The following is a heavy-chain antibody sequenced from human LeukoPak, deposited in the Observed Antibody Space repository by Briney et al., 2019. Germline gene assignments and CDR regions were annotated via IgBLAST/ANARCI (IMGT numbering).Heavy chain of an antibody. CDR3: ARVGSSTSYYYYMDV. D-gene: IGHD2-2*01. Sequence: ASVKVSCKASGYTFTRYDINWVRQATGQGLEWMGWMNPNSGNTGYAQKFQGRVTITRNTSISTAYMELSSLRSEDTAVYYCARVGSSTSYYYYMDVWGKGTTVTVSS. J-gene: IGHJ6*03. V-gene: IGHV1-8*03. CDR1: GYTFTRYD. CDR2: MNPNSGNT.